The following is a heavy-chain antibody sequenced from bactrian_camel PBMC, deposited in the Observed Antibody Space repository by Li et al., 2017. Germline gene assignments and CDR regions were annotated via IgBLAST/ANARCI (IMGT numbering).Heavy chain of an antibody. Sequence: ESGGGLVQPGGSLRLSCEASGFTFSSYAMSWVRQAPGKGLEWISGLDSGGSSPTYGDSVKGRFTISRDNAKNTVDLQLNSLKTEDTAMYYCAKTGDGGSWGEYDFWGQGTQVTVS. D-gene: IGHD6*01. CDR1: GFTFSSYA. CDR3: AKTGDGGSWGEYDF. V-gene: IGHV3S40*01. CDR2: LDSGGSSP. J-gene: IGHJ4*01.